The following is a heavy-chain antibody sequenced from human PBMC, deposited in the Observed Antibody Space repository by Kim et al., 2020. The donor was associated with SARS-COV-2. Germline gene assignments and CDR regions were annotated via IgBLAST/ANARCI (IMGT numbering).Heavy chain of an antibody. CDR1: GGSFSGYY. CDR2: INHSGST. V-gene: IGHV4-34*01. CDR3: ARDYPETGTTESLLYYYGMDV. Sequence: SETLSLTCAVYGGSFSGYYWSWIRQPPGKGLEWIGEINHSGSTNYNPSLKSRVTISVDTSKNQFSLKLSSVTAADTAVYYCARDYPETGTTESLLYYYGMDVWGQGTTVTVSS. D-gene: IGHD1-7*01. J-gene: IGHJ6*02.